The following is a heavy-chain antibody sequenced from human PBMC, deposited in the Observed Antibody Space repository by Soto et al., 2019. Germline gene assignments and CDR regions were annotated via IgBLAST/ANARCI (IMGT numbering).Heavy chain of an antibody. V-gene: IGHV1-69*02. J-gene: IGHJ4*02. CDR1: GGTFSSYT. CDR2: VIPILGIA. D-gene: IGHD1-1*01. CDR3: ARGTKDDPFDY. Sequence: ASVKVSCKASGGTFSSYTISWVRQAPGQGLEWMGRVIPILGIANYAQKFQGRVTITADKSTSIAYMGLSSLGTEETAVYYCARGTKDDPFDYWGQGTLVTVSS.